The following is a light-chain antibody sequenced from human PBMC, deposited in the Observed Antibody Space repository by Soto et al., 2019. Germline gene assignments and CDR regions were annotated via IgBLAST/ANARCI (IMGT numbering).Light chain of an antibody. V-gene: IGLV2-23*01. Sequence: QSALTQPASVSGSPGQSITISCTGASSDVGTYNLVSWYQQHPGKAPRLMIYEGSKRPSGVSNRFSGSKSGKTASLTISGLRAEDEADYYCCSYAGSSTYVFGSGTKLTVL. CDR2: EGS. CDR1: SSDVGTYNL. CDR3: CSYAGSSTYV. J-gene: IGLJ1*01.